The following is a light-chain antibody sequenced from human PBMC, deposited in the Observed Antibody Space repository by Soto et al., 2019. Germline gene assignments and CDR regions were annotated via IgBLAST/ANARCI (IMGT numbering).Light chain of an antibody. CDR2: VAS. J-gene: IGKJ1*01. CDR3: QHYNSYSEA. CDR1: QSISSY. V-gene: IGKV1-5*01. Sequence: DIQMTQSPSSLSASVGDRVTITCRASQSISSYLHWYQQKPGKAPKLLINVASTLQSGVPSRFSGSGSGTEFTLTISSLQPDDFATYYCQHYNSYSEAFGQGTKVELK.